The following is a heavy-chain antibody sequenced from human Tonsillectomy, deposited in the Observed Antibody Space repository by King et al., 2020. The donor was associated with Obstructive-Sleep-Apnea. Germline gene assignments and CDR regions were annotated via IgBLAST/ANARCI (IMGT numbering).Heavy chain of an antibody. CDR1: GDSIESYY. CDR3: VREYGFGDGDWFDP. D-gene: IGHD3-16*01. Sequence: QVQLQESGPGLVKPSETLSLTCTVSGDSIESYYWSWIRQPPGKGLEWIGYIYYTGSTSYNPSLKSRVTISVDTSMNQFSLNLSSVTAADTAVYYCVREYGFGDGDWFDPWGQGTLVTVSS. V-gene: IGHV4-59*01. CDR2: IYYTGST. J-gene: IGHJ5*02.